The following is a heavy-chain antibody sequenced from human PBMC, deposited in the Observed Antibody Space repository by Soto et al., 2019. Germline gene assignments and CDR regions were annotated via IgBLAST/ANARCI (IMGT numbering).Heavy chain of an antibody. CDR3: SRGDATKIVVTTYYGVDV. V-gene: IGHV1-69*12. CDR1: GGTLRNYG. CDR2: IIPVFGTA. D-gene: IGHD4-17*01. Sequence: QVQLVQSGAEVKKPGSSVRVSCKASGGTLRNYGISWVRQAPGQGLEWMGGIIPVFGTANYAQKFQGRVTITADESTSTAYMDVTSLRSEDTAVYYCSRGDATKIVVTTYYGVDVWGQGTTVTVSS. J-gene: IGHJ6*02.